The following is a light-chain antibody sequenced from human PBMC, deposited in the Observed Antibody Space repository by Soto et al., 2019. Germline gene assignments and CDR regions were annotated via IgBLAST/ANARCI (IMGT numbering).Light chain of an antibody. CDR3: QQYGSSPPYT. Sequence: EIVLTQSPGTLCLSPGERASLSCRASHSVSSSYLTWYQQRPGQPPRLLIYRASRRATGIPDRFSASGSGTDFTLTFSRLEPEDFAVYYCQQYGSSPPYTFGQGTKLEI. V-gene: IGKV3-20*01. J-gene: IGKJ2*01. CDR2: RAS. CDR1: HSVSSSY.